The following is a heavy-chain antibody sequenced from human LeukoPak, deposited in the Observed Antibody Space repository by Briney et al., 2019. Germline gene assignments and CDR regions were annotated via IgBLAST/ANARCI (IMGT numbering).Heavy chain of an antibody. V-gene: IGHV3-7*01. CDR1: GFTLSASW. D-gene: IGHD1-26*01. Sequence: GGSLRLSCAASGFTLSASWMTWVRQAPGKGLEWVANIKDNGRGEYYVDSVKGRFTVSRDNAKNSVYLQMNSLRAEDTAVYYCARDGSRGWDYWGQGTLVTVSS. CDR3: ARDGSRGWDY. CDR2: IKDNGRGE. J-gene: IGHJ4*02.